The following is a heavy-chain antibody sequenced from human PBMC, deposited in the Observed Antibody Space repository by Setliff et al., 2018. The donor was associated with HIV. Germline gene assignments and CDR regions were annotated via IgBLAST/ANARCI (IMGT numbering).Heavy chain of an antibody. J-gene: IGHJ5*02. D-gene: IGHD3-3*01. CDR3: ARDRGRGYDLALFNWFDP. Sequence: SSETLSLTCTVSGGSISSHYWSWIRQPPGKGLEWIGYIYYSGSTNYNPSLKSRVTISVDTSKNQFSLKLSSVTAADTAVYYCARDRGRGYDLALFNWFDPWGQGTLVTVSS. CDR2: IYYSGST. CDR1: GGSISSHY. V-gene: IGHV4-59*11.